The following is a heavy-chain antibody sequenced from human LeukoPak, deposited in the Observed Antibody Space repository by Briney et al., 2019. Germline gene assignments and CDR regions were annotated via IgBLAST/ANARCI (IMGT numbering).Heavy chain of an antibody. V-gene: IGHV3-15*01. Sequence: KSGGSLRLSCAASGFTFSNAWMSWVRQAPGKGLEWVGRIKSKTDGGTTDYAAPVKGRFTISRDDSKNTLYLQMNSLKTEDTAVYYCAKDGDFWSGYYFGYWGQGTLVTVSS. CDR3: AKDGDFWSGYYFGY. D-gene: IGHD3-3*01. J-gene: IGHJ4*02. CDR1: GFTFSNAW. CDR2: IKSKTDGGTT.